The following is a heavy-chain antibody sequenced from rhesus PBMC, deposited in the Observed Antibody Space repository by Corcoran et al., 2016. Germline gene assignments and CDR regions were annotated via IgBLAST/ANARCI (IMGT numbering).Heavy chain of an antibody. J-gene: IGHJ1*01. D-gene: IGHD2-21*01. V-gene: IGHV4-147*01. Sequence: QVQLQESGPGLVKPSETLSLTCAVSGGSISSNYWSWIRQSPGKGLEWIGYIYGGSGRTSYKPTLRIRVTMSTDTAKNQFYRKLSAVTAADTAVYYCASNLGAAEYFEFWGQGALVTVSS. CDR2: IYGGSGRT. CDR3: ASNLGAAEYFEF. CDR1: GGSISSNY.